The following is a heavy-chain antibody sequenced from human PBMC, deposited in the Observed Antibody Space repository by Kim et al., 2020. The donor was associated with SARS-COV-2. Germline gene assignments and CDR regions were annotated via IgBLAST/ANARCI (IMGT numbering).Heavy chain of an antibody. V-gene: IGHV5-51*01. CDR2: IYPSDSDT. CDR3: ARSKEVAGNALFNH. D-gene: IGHD6-19*01. J-gene: IGHJ4*02. Sequence: GESLKISCNGSGYTFINYWIVWVRQMPGKGLEWMGIIYPSDSDTRYNPSFQGQVTISADKSISTAYLQWSSLKASDSAMYFCARSKEVAGNALFNHWGQGTLVTVSS. CDR1: GYTFINYW.